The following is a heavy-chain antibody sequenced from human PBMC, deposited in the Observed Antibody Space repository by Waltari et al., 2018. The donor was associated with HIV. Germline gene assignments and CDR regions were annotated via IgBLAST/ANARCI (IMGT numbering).Heavy chain of an antibody. D-gene: IGHD3-10*02. Sequence: QVQLVESVGGVVQPGRSLRLTCASSGFTFSSYAVHWVLQAPVKGLEWVEIISYDGGSIYYADCVKGRFTISREKSKNTLYLQMNSLTADETAVYYCARNYVPNQNYYYYGMDVWGQGSTVTVSS. CDR3: ARNYVPNQNYYYYGMDV. CDR2: ISYDGGSI. V-gene: IGHV3-30*04. CDR1: GFTFSSYA. J-gene: IGHJ6*02.